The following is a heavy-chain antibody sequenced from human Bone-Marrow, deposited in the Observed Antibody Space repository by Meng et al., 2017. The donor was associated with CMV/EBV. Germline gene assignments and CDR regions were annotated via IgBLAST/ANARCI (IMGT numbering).Heavy chain of an antibody. D-gene: IGHD3-10*01. J-gene: IGHJ4*02. CDR3: AREAEDGILLWFEEPPGGPDY. Sequence: GGSLRLSCAASGFTFSSYAMHWVRQAPGKGLEWVAVISYDGSNKYYADSVKGRFTISRDNSKNTLYLQMNSLRAEDTAVYYCAREAEDGILLWFEEPPGGPDYWGQGTLVTVSS. V-gene: IGHV3-30*04. CDR2: ISYDGSNK. CDR1: GFTFSSYA.